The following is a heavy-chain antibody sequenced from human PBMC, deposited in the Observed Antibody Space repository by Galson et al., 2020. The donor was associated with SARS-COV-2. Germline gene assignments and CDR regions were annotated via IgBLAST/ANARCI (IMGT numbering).Heavy chain of an antibody. V-gene: IGHV3-53*04. CDR2: IYSGGST. D-gene: IGHD5-18*01. CDR1: GFTVSSNY. Sequence: GASLKISCAASGFTVSSNYMSWVRQAPGKGLEWVSVIYSGGSTYYADSVKGRFTISRHNSKNTLYLQMNSLRAEDTAVYYCARDRGDDTAMVYYYGMDVWGQGTTVTVAS. J-gene: IGHJ6*02. CDR3: ARDRGDDTAMVYYYGMDV.